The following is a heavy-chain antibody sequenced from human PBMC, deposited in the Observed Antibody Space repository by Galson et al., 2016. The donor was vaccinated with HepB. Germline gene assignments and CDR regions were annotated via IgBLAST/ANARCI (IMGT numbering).Heavy chain of an antibody. Sequence: SLRLSCAASGFTVSSNCMSWVRPAPGKGLEWVSLICDGGSAYYTDSVKARFTISRDYSKNTLYLQMNNLRPEDTAVYFCARDPPGVPDFALDVWGQGTTVTVSS. CDR2: ICDGGSA. J-gene: IGHJ6*02. V-gene: IGHV3-66*01. CDR1: GFTVSSNC. D-gene: IGHD3-10*01. CDR3: ARDPPGVPDFALDV.